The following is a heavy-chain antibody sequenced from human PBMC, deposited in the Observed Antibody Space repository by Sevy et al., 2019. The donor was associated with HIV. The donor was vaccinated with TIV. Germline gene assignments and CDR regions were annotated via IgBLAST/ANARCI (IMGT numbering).Heavy chain of an antibody. V-gene: IGHV3-30*18. Sequence: GGSLRLSCAASGFTFSKYGMHWVRQAPGKGLEWVGVISYDGGNKYYADSVKGRFTISKDNFKNTLYLQMNSLRAEDTAIYYCAKPGKFSGSYLDAFDIWGQGTIVTVSS. J-gene: IGHJ3*02. CDR1: GFTFSKYG. CDR2: ISYDGGNK. D-gene: IGHD1-26*01. CDR3: AKPGKFSGSYLDAFDI.